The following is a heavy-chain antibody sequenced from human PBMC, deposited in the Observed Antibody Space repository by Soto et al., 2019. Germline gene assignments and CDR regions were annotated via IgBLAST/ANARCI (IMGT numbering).Heavy chain of an antibody. J-gene: IGHJ6*03. CDR3: ERGGRREWQASYYYYYMDV. CDR2: ISAYNGNT. D-gene: IGHD3-3*01. V-gene: IGHV1-18*01. CDR1: GYTFTSYG. Sequence: QVQLVQSGAEVKKPGASVKVSCKASGYTFTSYGISWVRQAPGQGLEWMGWISAYNGNTNYAQKLQGRVTMTTDTSTNTAYMEQRRLRSDDTAVYYCERGGRREWQASYYYYYMDVWGKGTTVTVSS.